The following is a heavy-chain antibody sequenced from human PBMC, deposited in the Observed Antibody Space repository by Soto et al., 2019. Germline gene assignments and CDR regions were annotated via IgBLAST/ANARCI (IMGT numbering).Heavy chain of an antibody. D-gene: IGHD2-15*01. CDR2: IIPIFGTA. Sequence: SVKVSCKASGGAFSSYAISWVRQAPGEGLEWMGGIIPIFGTANYAQKFQGRVTITADESTSTAYMELSSLRSEDRAVYYCARGSIAPGGFDIWGQGTMVTVSS. V-gene: IGHV1-69*13. CDR1: GGAFSSYA. J-gene: IGHJ3*02. CDR3: ARGSIAPGGFDI.